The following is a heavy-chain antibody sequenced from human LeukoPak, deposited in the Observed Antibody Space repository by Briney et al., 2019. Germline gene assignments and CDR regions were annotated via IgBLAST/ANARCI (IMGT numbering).Heavy chain of an antibody. J-gene: IGHJ4*02. V-gene: IGHV3-7*03. CDR1: GFTFSSYW. Sequence: GGSLRLSCAASGFTFSSYWMSWVRQAPGKGLEWVANIKQDGSEKYYVDSVKGRFTISRDNAKNSLYLQMNSLRVEDTAMYYCAKDQALSLSNSRALDYWGQGTLVTVSS. D-gene: IGHD2/OR15-2a*01. CDR3: AKDQALSLSNSRALDY. CDR2: IKQDGSEK.